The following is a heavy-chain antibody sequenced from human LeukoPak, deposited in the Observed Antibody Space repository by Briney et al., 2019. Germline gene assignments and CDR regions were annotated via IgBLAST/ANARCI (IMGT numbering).Heavy chain of an antibody. CDR1: GGSISSDGYY. CDR2: IYYSGST. V-gene: IGHV4-31*03. CDR3: ARLNYDFWSGYHLLYYFDY. D-gene: IGHD3-3*01. J-gene: IGHJ4*02. Sequence: SQTLSLTCTVSGGSISSDGYYWSWIRQHPGKGLEWIGYIYYSGSTYYNPSLKSRVTISVDTSKNQFSLKLSSVTAADTAVYYCARLNYDFWSGYHLLYYFDYWGQGTLVTVSS.